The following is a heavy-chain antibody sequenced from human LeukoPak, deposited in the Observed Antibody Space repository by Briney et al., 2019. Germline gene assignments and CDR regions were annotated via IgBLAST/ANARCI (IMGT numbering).Heavy chain of an antibody. CDR1: GFTFSSYS. CDR3: ARAPRGIVLARSYYYYYYYMDV. J-gene: IGHJ6*03. CDR2: ISSSSSYI. D-gene: IGHD2/OR15-2a*01. Sequence: GGSLRLSCAASGFTFSSYSMNWVRQAPGKGLEWVSSISSSSSYIYYADSVKGRFTISRDNAKNSLYLQMNSLRAEDTAVYYCARAPRGIVLARSYYYYYYYMDVWGKGTTVTVSS. V-gene: IGHV3-21*01.